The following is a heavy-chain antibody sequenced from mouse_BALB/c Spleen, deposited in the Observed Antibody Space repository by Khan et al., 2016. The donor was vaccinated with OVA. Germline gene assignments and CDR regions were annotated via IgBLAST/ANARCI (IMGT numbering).Heavy chain of an antibody. CDR1: GYSFTGYF. Sequence: EVELVESGPELVKPGASVKISCKASGYSFTGYFMNWVMQSHGKSLEWIGRINPHIGETFYNQKFKDKATLTVDKSSSTAHMELRSLASEDSAVYYCARIYGSDFDYWGQGTTRTVSS. D-gene: IGHD1-1*01. V-gene: IGHV1-20*02. CDR2: INPHIGET. J-gene: IGHJ2*01. CDR3: ARIYGSDFDY.